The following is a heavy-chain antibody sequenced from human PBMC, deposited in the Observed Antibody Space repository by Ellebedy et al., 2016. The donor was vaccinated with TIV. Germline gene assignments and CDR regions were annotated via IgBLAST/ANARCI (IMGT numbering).Heavy chain of an antibody. Sequence: GESLKIPCAVSGITFRIYAMSSVRQAPGKGLEWVSSISDDGETTHYADSVKGRFTISRDNSKSTLFLYMNNLRAEDTAVYYCAKFPSVTTPGVDFWGQGTLVTVSS. CDR1: GITFRIYA. D-gene: IGHD4-17*01. V-gene: IGHV3-23*01. J-gene: IGHJ4*02. CDR2: ISDDGETT. CDR3: AKFPSVTTPGVDF.